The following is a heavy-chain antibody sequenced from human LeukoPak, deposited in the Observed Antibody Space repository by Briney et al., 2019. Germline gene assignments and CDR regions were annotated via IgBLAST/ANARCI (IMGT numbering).Heavy chain of an antibody. CDR1: GYSISSGYY. D-gene: IGHD3-16*01. CDR2: IYHSGST. V-gene: IGHV4-38-2*01. J-gene: IGHJ5*01. Sequence: SETLSLTCAVSGYSISSGYYWGWIRQPPGKGLEWIGNIYHSGSTYYNPSLKSRVTISVDTSKNQFSLKLSSVTAADTAVYYCAQQSLRSPDSWGQGTLVTVSS. CDR3: AQQSLRSPDS.